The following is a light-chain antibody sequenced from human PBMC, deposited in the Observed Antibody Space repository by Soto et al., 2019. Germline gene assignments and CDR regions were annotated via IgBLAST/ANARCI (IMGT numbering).Light chain of an antibody. CDR3: QQRGNWPVT. Sequence: EIVLTQSPATLSFSPGERATLCCRASQSVSSYLDWYQQKPGQAPRLLIYDASNRATGIPARVSGSWSGTEFPLTISSIDQEDFAVYYCQQRGNWPVTFGPGTKVDIK. CDR1: QSVSSY. V-gene: IGKV3-11*01. J-gene: IGKJ3*01. CDR2: DAS.